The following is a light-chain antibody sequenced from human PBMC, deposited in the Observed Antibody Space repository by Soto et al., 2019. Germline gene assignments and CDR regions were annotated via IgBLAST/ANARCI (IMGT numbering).Light chain of an antibody. CDR2: RAS. J-gene: IGKJ1*01. Sequence: EIVLTQSPATLSLSPGERATLSCMAIQSVSSNLAWYQHKPGQAPRLLIYRASTRATDMPGTFSGRGSGTEFTLTITSLPPEDFGVYYCQQYRSWPRTFGQGTKVDIK. CDR3: QQYRSWPRT. V-gene: IGKV3-15*01. CDR1: QSVSSN.